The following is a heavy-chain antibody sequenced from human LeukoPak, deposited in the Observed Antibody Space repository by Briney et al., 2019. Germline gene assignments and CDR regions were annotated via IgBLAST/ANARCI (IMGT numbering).Heavy chain of an antibody. CDR1: GFTFSSYS. D-gene: IGHD3-22*01. Sequence: GGSLRLSCAASGFTFSSYSMNWVRQAPGKGLEWVSCISSSSSHIYYADSVKGRFTISRDNAKNSLYLQMNSLRAEDTAVYYCARGYYYDGSGNFDYWGQGTLVTVSS. CDR2: ISSSSSHI. J-gene: IGHJ4*02. CDR3: ARGYYYDGSGNFDY. V-gene: IGHV3-21*01.